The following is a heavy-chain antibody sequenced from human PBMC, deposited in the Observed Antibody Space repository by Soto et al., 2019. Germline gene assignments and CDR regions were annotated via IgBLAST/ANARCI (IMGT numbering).Heavy chain of an antibody. CDR2: INPNSGDT. CDR3: ARARGYGDLDY. J-gene: IGHJ4*02. CDR1: RNTFTGYY. D-gene: IGHD4-17*01. Sequence: ASVKVSCKASRNTFTGYYVHWVRQAPGQGLEWMGWINPNSGDTNSAQKFQGRVTMTRDTSISTAYMELSRLRSDDTAVYYCARARGYGDLDYWGQGTLVTVSS. V-gene: IGHV1-2*02.